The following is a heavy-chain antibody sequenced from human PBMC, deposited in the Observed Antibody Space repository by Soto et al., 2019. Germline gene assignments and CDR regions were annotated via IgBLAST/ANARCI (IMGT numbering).Heavy chain of an antibody. CDR2: IKQDGSEK. V-gene: IGHV3-7*01. J-gene: IGHJ6*02. CDR3: AKDVVVVATTGLGDYYYYYGMDV. CDR1: GFTFSSYW. D-gene: IGHD2-21*01. Sequence: PGGSLRLSCAASGFTFSSYWMSWVRQAPGKGLEWVANIKQDGSEKYYADSVKGRFTISRDNSKNTLYLRMNSLRAEDKAGAYCAKDVVVVATTGLGDYYYYYGMDVWGQGSTVTVSS.